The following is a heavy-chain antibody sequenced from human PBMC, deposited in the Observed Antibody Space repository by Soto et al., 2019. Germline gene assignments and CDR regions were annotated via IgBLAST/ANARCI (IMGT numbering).Heavy chain of an antibody. J-gene: IGHJ4*02. CDR3: TRDYKVGLRSYYYGSGSPAGFDY. D-gene: IGHD3-10*01. Sequence: GSLRLSCTASGFTFGDYAMSWFRQAPGKGLEWVGFIRSKAYGGTTEYAASVKGRFTISRDDSKSIAYLQMNSLKTEDTVVYYCTRDYKVGLRSYYYGSGSPAGFDYWGQGTLVTVSS. V-gene: IGHV3-49*03. CDR2: IRSKAYGGTT. CDR1: GFTFGDYA.